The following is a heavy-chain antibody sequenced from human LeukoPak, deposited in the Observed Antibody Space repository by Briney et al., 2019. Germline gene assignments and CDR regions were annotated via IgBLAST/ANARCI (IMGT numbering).Heavy chain of an antibody. D-gene: IGHD3-3*01. J-gene: IGHJ5*02. CDR1: GYTFTSNY. CDR2: INPNSGGT. CDR3: ARDLPINTPNNYDFWSGYYKYNWFDP. V-gene: IGHV1-2*06. Sequence: AASVKVSCKASGYTFTSNYIHWVRQAPGQGLEWMGRINPNSGGTNYAQKFQGRVTMTRDTSISTAYMELSRLRSDDTAVYYCARDLPINTPNNYDFWSGYYKYNWFDPWGQGTLVTVSS.